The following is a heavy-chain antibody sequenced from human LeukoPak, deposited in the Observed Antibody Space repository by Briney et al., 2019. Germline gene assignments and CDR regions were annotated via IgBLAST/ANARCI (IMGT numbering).Heavy chain of an antibody. J-gene: IGHJ6*02. Sequence: SETLSLTCAVYGGSFSGYYWSWIRQPPGKGLEWIGEINHSGSTNYNPSLKSRVTISVDTSKNQFSLKLSSVTAADTAVYYCARGLGTYYDFWSGHQDYYGMDVWSQGTTVTVSS. D-gene: IGHD3-3*01. CDR2: INHSGST. CDR3: ARGLGTYYDFWSGHQDYYGMDV. V-gene: IGHV4-34*01. CDR1: GGSFSGYY.